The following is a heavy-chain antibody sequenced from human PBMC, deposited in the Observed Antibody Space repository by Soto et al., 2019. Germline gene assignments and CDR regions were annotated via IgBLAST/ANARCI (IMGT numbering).Heavy chain of an antibody. CDR2: IYDDGRI. CDR1: GFTVSNYY. Sequence: EVQLVESGGGLIQPGGSLRLSCAASGFTVSNYYMSWVRQAPGKGLEWVSVIYDDGRIYYADSVKGRFTISRDNSKNTLYLQMNSLRAEDTAVYYCARGHGSMMGTAPDYCGQGTLGTVSS. V-gene: IGHV3-53*01. CDR3: ARGHGSMMGTAPDY. D-gene: IGHD2-21*02. J-gene: IGHJ4*02.